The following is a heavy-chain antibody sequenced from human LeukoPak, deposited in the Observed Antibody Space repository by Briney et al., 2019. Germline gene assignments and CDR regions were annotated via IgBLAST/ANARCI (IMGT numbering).Heavy chain of an antibody. J-gene: IGHJ4*02. V-gene: IGHV4-34*01. CDR2: INHSGST. CDR1: GGSFSSYY. Sequence: PSETLSLTCAVYGGSFSSYYWSWIRQPPGKGLEWIGEINHSGSTNYNPSLKSRVTISVDTSKNQFSLKLSSVTAADTAVYYCARLRGLRGFDYWGQGTLVTVSS. CDR3: ARLRGLRGFDY. D-gene: IGHD5-12*01.